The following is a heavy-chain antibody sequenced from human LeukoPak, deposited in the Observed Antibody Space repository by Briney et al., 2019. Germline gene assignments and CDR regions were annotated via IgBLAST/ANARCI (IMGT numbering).Heavy chain of an antibody. D-gene: IGHD3-10*01. CDR3: AKVTYGSGTYGAFDY. J-gene: IGHJ4*02. CDR2: ISGSGDNT. V-gene: IGHV3-23*01. Sequence: PGGSLRLSCAASGFKFDDYGMSWVRQAPGKGLEWVSTISGSGDNTYYADSVKGRFTISRDNSKNTLYLQMNSLRAEDTAVYYCAKVTYGSGTYGAFDYWGQGTLVTVSS. CDR1: GFKFDDYG.